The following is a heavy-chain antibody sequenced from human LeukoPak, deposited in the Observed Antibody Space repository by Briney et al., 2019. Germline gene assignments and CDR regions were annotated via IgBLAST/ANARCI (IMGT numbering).Heavy chain of an antibody. CDR3: ATLAVAGTGGDY. CDR1: GGSFSGYY. D-gene: IGHD6-19*01. V-gene: IGHV4-34*01. Sequence: SETLSPTCAVYGGSFSGYYWSWIRQPPGKGLEWIGEINHSGSTNYNPSLKSRVTISVDTSKNQFSLKLSSVTAADTAVYYCATLAVAGTGGDYWGQGTLVTVSS. J-gene: IGHJ4*02. CDR2: INHSGST.